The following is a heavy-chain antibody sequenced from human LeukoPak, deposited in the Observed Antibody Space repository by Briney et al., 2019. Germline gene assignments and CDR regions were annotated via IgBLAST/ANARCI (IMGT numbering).Heavy chain of an antibody. J-gene: IGHJ5*02. D-gene: IGHD6-19*01. CDR3: ARDYPVTGYSSGWCDH. V-gene: IGHV1-8*03. Sequence: ASVKVSCKASGYTFTSYDINWVRQATGQGLEWMGWMNPKSGNTGHAQKFQGRVTITRDTSISTVYMELSSLRSEDTAVYYCARDYPVTGYSSGWCDHWGQGTLVTVSS. CDR1: GYTFTSYD. CDR2: MNPKSGNT.